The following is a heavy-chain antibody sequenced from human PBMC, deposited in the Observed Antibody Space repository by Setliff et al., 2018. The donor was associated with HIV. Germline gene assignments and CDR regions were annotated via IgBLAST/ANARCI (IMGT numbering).Heavy chain of an antibody. Sequence: PSETLSLTCAVYGGSFSGCYWNWIRQPPGKGLEWLGEINHSGSTNYNPSLKSRVTISVDTSKNQFSLRLSSVTAADTAVYYCARARRGSSSWVDYWGQGTLVTVSS. CDR2: INHSGST. CDR1: GGSFSGCY. D-gene: IGHD6-13*01. J-gene: IGHJ4*02. V-gene: IGHV4-34*01. CDR3: ARARRGSSSWVDY.